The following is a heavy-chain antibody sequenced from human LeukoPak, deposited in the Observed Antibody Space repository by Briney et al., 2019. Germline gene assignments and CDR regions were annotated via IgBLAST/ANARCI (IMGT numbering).Heavy chain of an antibody. V-gene: IGHV3-74*01. J-gene: IGHJ4*02. Sequence: PGGSLRLSCAASGFTFNNYAKNWVRQVPGKGLVWVSHINTFGTTATYADSVKGRFTISRDNANNTLYLQMNSLRVEDTAVYYCVRDNAYKFDYWGQGTLVTVSS. CDR2: INTFGTTA. D-gene: IGHD5-24*01. CDR1: GFTFNNYA. CDR3: VRDNAYKFDY.